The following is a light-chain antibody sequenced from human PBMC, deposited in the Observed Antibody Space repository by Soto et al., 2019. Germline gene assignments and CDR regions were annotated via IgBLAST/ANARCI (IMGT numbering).Light chain of an antibody. CDR2: DVS. CDR3: QQYNSYPWT. Sequence: EIQMTQSPSTLSASVGDRSTITRLASQSISGWLAWYQQKPGKATKLLIYDVSSLESGVTSRFSGSGSGTEFTLAISSLQPDDFATYYCQQYNSYPWTVGQGTKVDIK. J-gene: IGKJ1*01. V-gene: IGKV1-5*01. CDR1: QSISGW.